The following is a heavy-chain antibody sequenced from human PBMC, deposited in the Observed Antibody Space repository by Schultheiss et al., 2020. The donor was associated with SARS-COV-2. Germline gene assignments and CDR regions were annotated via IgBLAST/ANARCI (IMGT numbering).Heavy chain of an antibody. J-gene: IGHJ2*01. Sequence: SETLSLTCSVSGASVSSGSYYWSWIRQPPGKGLEWIGYISYSGSTNYNPSLKSRVTISVDTSKNQFSLKLSSVTAADTAVYYCARDDGGYPRSPSYWYFDLWGRGTLVTVSS. CDR1: GASVSSGSYY. D-gene: IGHD4-23*01. CDR3: ARDDGGYPRSPSYWYFDL. V-gene: IGHV4-61*01. CDR2: ISYSGST.